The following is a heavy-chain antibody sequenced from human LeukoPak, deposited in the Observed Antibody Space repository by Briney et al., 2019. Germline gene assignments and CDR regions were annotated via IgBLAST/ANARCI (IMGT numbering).Heavy chain of an antibody. D-gene: IGHD3-3*01. Sequence: SETLSLTCTVSGGSISSYYWSWIRQPAGKGLEWIGRIYTSGSTNYNPSLKSRVTMSVDTSKNQFSLKLSSVTAADTAVYYCARDETDYDFWSGYQTLPAFDIWGQGTMVTISS. CDR3: ARDETDYDFWSGYQTLPAFDI. V-gene: IGHV4-4*07. CDR1: GGSISSYY. CDR2: IYTSGST. J-gene: IGHJ3*02.